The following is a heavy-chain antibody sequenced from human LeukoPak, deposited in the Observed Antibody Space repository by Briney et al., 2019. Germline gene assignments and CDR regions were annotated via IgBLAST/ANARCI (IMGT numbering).Heavy chain of an antibody. D-gene: IGHD3-3*01. CDR1: AGFISSYC. CDR2: IYYSGST. CDR3: ARRITIFGVVDY. V-gene: IGHV4-59*01. Sequence: SETLSLTCTVSAGFISSYCWSWIRQPPGKGLEWIGHIYYSGSTNYNPSLKSRVTISVDTSKNQFSLKLSSVTAADTAVYYCARRITIFGVVDYWGQGTLVTVSS. J-gene: IGHJ4*02.